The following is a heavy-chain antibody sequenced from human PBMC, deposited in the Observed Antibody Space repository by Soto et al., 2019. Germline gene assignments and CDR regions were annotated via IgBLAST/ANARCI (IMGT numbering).Heavy chain of an antibody. CDR1: GFIVSDNY. CDR2: IYSGGST. V-gene: IGHV3-53*01. Sequence: GGSLRLSCAVSGFIVSDNYMSWVRQAPGKGLEWVSLIYSGGSTYYADSVKGRFTISRDNSKNTLFLQINSLRAEDTAVYYCARVRGSSSAFFDYWGQGTLVTVSS. J-gene: IGHJ4*02. D-gene: IGHD6-6*01. CDR3: ARVRGSSSAFFDY.